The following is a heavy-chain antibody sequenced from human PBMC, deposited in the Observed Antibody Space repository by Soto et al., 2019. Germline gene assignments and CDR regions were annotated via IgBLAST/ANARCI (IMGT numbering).Heavy chain of an antibody. D-gene: IGHD3-10*01. CDR1: GGTFSSYA. CDR2: ITPIFGTA. V-gene: IGHV1-69*01. Sequence: QVQLVQSGAEVKKPGSSVKVSCKASGGTFSSYAISWVRQAPGQGLEWMGGITPIFGTANYAQKFQGRVTITADESTSTAYMELSSLRSEDTAVYYCARGGYYGSGSYIWGSYWGQGTLVTVSS. J-gene: IGHJ4*02. CDR3: ARGGYYGSGSYIWGSY.